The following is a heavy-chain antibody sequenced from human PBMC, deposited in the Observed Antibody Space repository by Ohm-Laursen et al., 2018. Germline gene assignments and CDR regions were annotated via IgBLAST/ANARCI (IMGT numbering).Heavy chain of an antibody. J-gene: IGHJ6*02. V-gene: IGHV3-7*03. CDR2: IKQDASEK. CDR3: ARGFDCSSTSCAGLDV. CDR1: GFTFSSYW. Sequence: SLRLSCAASGFTFSSYWMSWVRQAPGKGLEWVANIKQDASEKYYVDSVKGRFIISRDNAKNSLYLQMNSLRAEDTALYYCARGFDCSSTSCAGLDVRGQGTTVTVSS. D-gene: IGHD2-2*01.